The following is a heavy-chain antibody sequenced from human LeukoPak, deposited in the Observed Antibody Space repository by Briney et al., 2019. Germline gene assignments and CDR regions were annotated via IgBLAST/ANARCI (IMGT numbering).Heavy chain of an antibody. CDR2: IIPIFGTA. CDR3: AKSYYDFWSGYYSYAFDI. CDR1: GGTFSSYA. J-gene: IGHJ3*02. D-gene: IGHD3-3*01. Sequence: SVKVSCKASGGTFSSYAISWVRQAPGQGLEWMGGIIPIFGTANYAQKFQGRVTITTDESTSTAYMELSSLRSEDTAVYYCAKSYYDFWSGYYSYAFDIWGQGTMVTVSS. V-gene: IGHV1-69*05.